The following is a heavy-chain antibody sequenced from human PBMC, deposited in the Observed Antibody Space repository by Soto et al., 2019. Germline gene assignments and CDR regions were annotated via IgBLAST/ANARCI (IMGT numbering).Heavy chain of an antibody. CDR3: ARGQSKSEITMVRGVILDLGGYYYGMDV. J-gene: IGHJ6*02. D-gene: IGHD3-10*01. CDR1: GYTFTVYY. CDR2: INPNSGGT. V-gene: IGHV1-2*04. Sequence: GASVTVSCKASGYTFTVYYMQWVRQATGQGLEWMGWINPNSGGTNYAQKFQGWVTMTRDTSISTAYMELSRLRSDDTAVYYCARGQSKSEITMVRGVILDLGGYYYGMDVWGQGTTVTVSS.